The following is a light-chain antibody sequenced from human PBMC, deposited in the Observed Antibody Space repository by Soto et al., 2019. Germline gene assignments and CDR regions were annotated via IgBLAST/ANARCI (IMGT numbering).Light chain of an antibody. CDR3: QRSFSTPLT. V-gene: IGKV1-5*03. CDR2: KAS. J-gene: IGKJ4*01. CDR1: QTSNSC. Sequence: DIQMPQPHSPLSASVGDRVIISCRASQTSNSCLSWYQQRPVKPPSLLIYKASTIASGVPSRFSVSVSGTEFTLTISRLQTEEFATYICQRSFSTPLTCGGGTKWIS.